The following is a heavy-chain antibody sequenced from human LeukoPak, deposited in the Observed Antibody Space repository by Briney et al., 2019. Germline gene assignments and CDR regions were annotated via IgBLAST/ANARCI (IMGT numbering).Heavy chain of an antibody. V-gene: IGHV6-1*01. CDR2: TYYRSKWDY. J-gene: IGHJ4*02. CDR1: GDNVSSNSAG. D-gene: IGHD4-11*01. CDR3: AGEVKRHFDY. Sequence: SQTLSLTCVISGDNVSSNSAGWNWIRQSPSRGLEWLGRTYYRSKWDYDYAVSVKRRITINPDTSKNQFSLQLNSVTPEDTAVYYCAGEVKRHFDYWGQGILVTVSS.